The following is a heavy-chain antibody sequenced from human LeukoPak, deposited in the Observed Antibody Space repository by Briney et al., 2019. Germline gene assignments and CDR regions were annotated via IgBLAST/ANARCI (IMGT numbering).Heavy chain of an antibody. CDR3: ARHPYSSSWLYFDY. V-gene: IGHV4-39*01. D-gene: IGHD6-13*01. Sequence: SETLSLTCTVSGGSISSSSYYWGWIRQPPGKGLEWIGSIYYSGSTYYNPSLKSRVTISVDTSKNQFSLKLSSVTAADTAVYYCARHPYSSSWLYFDYWGQGTLVTVSS. CDR1: GGSISSSSYY. J-gene: IGHJ4*02. CDR2: IYYSGST.